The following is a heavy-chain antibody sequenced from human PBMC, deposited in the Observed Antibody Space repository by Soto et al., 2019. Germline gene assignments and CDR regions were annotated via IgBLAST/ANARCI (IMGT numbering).Heavy chain of an antibody. V-gene: IGHV1-24*01. CDR2: FDPEDGET. CDR1: GYTLTELS. Sequence: ASVKVSCKVSGYTLTELSMHWVRQAPGKGLEWMGGFDPEDGETIYAQKFQGRVTITRDTSASTAYMELSSLRSEDTAVYYCAREKNPLSPYYYDSSGSPSAFDIWGQGTMVTVSS. CDR3: AREKNPLSPYYYDSSGSPSAFDI. J-gene: IGHJ3*02. D-gene: IGHD3-22*01.